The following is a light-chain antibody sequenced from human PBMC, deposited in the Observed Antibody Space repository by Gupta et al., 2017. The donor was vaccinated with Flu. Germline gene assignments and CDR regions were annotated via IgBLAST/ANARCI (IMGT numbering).Light chain of an antibody. V-gene: IGKV1D-12*01. CDR1: QGISGW. Sequence: PCSVSASVGDRVTITWRASQGISGWVVWYQQQPGQAPKLLIYAASKVKSGVPSRFSGSGCGTDFTLTISSRQPEDFANYYCQQYSSFPGTFGGGTKVEIK. CDR2: AAS. J-gene: IGKJ4*01. CDR3: QQYSSFPGT.